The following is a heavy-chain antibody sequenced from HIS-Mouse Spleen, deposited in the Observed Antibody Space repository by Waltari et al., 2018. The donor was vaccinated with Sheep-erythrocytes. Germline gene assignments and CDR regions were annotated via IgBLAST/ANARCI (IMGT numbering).Heavy chain of an antibody. CDR3: ARLYYYDSSGYYFDY. CDR1: GGSISSSSYY. V-gene: IGHV4-39*01. J-gene: IGHJ4*02. Sequence: QLQLQESGPGLVKPSETLSLTCPVSGGSISSSSYYWGWIRQPPGKGLEWIGGIYYSGSTYYNPSLKSRVTISVDTSKNQFSLKLSSVTAADTAVYYCARLYYYDSSGYYFDYWGQGTLVTVSS. D-gene: IGHD3-22*01. CDR2: IYYSGST.